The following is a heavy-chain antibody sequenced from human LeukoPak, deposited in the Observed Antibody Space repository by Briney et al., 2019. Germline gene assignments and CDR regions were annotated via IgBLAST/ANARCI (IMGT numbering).Heavy chain of an antibody. D-gene: IGHD3-10*01. J-gene: IGHJ4*02. CDR3: ARDPAPSAIYYIDY. V-gene: IGHV1-2*02. CDR1: GYTFTGYY. CDR2: INPNSGGT. Sequence: GASVKVSCKASGYTFTGYYMHWVRQAPGQGLEWMGWINPNSGGTKYAQKFQGRVTMTRDTSISTAYMELSRLRSDDTAVYYCARDPAPSAIYYIDYWGQGTLVTVSS.